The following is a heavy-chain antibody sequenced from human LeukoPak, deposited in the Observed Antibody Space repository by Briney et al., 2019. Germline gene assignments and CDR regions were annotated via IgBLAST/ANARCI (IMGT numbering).Heavy chain of an antibody. D-gene: IGHD3-22*01. Sequence: TSETLSLTCTVSGGSISSGPYYWGWIRQPPGKGLEWIGNIYYGENTYYNPSLKSRVTISIDTSKNQFYLKLSSLTAADTAVYYCARRDDSSGYHKIFDYWGPGTLVTVSS. J-gene: IGHJ4*02. CDR2: IYYGENT. CDR1: GGSISSGPYY. CDR3: ARRDDSSGYHKIFDY. V-gene: IGHV4-39*01.